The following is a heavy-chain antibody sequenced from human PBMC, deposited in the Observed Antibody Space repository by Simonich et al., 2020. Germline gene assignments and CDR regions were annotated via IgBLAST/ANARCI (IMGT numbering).Heavy chain of an antibody. CDR2: ISYDGSNK. Sequence: GGGVVQPGRSLRLSCAASGFNFSSYAMHWVRQAPVKGLVWVAVISYDGSNKYYADAVKGRFTISRDKSKNTLYLQMNSLRAEDTAVYYCARDLGSSYYFDYWGQGTLVTVSS. J-gene: IGHJ4*02. CDR1: GFNFSSYA. V-gene: IGHV3-30*07. CDR3: ARDLGSSYYFDY. D-gene: IGHD6-6*01.